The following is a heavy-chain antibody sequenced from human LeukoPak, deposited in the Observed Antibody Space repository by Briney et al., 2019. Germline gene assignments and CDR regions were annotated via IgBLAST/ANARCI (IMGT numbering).Heavy chain of an antibody. J-gene: IGHJ4*02. D-gene: IGHD6-19*01. Sequence: ASVKVSCKASGYTFTDYYIHWVRQAPGQGLEWMGRINPNGGRTNYVQKFQGRVTMTRDTSISTAYMELNRLRSDDTAVYYCARERRIAVAGKRNYFDYWGQGTLVTVSS. CDR3: ARERRIAVAGKRNYFDY. CDR1: GYTFTDYY. CDR2: INPNGGRT. V-gene: IGHV1-2*06.